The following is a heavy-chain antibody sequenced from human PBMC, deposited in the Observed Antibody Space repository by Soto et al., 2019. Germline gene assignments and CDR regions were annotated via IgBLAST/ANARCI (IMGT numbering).Heavy chain of an antibody. V-gene: IGHV3-23*01. CDR3: AKGHGPGNYGMDA. CDR1: GFTFSSYA. Sequence: XGSLRLSCAASGFTFSSYAMTWVRQAPGEGLEWVSAVSGRDGNTYYADSVKGRFTVSRDSSKDTLSLQMNSLRAEDTAVYFCAKGHGPGNYGMDAWGPGTTVTVSS. CDR2: VSGRDGNT. J-gene: IGHJ6*02.